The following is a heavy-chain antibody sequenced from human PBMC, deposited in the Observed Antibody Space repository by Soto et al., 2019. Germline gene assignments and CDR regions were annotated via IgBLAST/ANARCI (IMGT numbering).Heavy chain of an antibody. CDR1: GFSLTTSGVG. J-gene: IGHJ4*02. CDR2: IYWDDDK. D-gene: IGHD3-3*01. Sequence: QITLNESGPTQVKPRQTLTLTCTFSGFSLTTSGVGVGWIRQSPGKAPERLALIYWDDDKRYSPSLKCSPTVTKDTSKKPLLPTMAHLDPAATASISCAHGFLRTVFGLVTTSASYFDSWCQGTPVAVYS. V-gene: IGHV2-5*02. CDR3: AHGFLRTVFGLVTTSASYFDS.